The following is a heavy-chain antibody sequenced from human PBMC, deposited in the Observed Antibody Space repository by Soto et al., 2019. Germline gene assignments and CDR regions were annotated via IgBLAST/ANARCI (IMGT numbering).Heavy chain of an antibody. V-gene: IGHV1-69*13. D-gene: IGHD3-16*02. CDR3: ASYVWGSYRPRYFDY. CDR1: RGTFRSYA. CDR2: IIPIFGTA. Sequence: SVKVSFKASRGTFRSYAISWVREAPGQGLEWMGGIIPIFGTANYAQKFQGRVTITADESTSTAYMELSSLRSEDTAVYYCASYVWGSYRPRYFDYWGQGTLVTVSS. J-gene: IGHJ4*02.